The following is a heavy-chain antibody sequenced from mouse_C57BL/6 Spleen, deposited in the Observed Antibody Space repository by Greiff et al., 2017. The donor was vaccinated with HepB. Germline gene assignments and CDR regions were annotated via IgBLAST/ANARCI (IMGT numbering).Heavy chain of an antibody. CDR3: ARDAYYYGSSWYFDV. Sequence: VQLQQSGPELVKPGASVKISCKASGYAFSSSWMNWVKQRPGKGLEWIGRIYPGDGDTNYNGKFKGKATLTADKSSSTAYMQLSSLTSEDSAVYFCARDAYYYGSSWYFDVWGTGTTVTVSS. D-gene: IGHD1-1*01. CDR1: GYAFSSSW. CDR2: IYPGDGDT. V-gene: IGHV1-82*01. J-gene: IGHJ1*03.